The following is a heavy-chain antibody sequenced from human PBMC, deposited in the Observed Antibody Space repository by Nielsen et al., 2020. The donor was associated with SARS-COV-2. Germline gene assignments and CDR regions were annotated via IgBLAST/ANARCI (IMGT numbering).Heavy chain of an antibody. CDR3: ARAPFTIFGVGPFDY. V-gene: IGHV1-18*01. CDR1: GYTFSSYG. Sequence: ASVKVSCKASGYTFSSYGISWVRQAPGQGLEWMGWISAYNGNRNYAQKFQGRVTMTTDTSTSTAYMELSSLRSEDTAVYYCARAPFTIFGVGPFDYWGQGTLVTVSS. CDR2: ISAYNGNR. D-gene: IGHD3-3*01. J-gene: IGHJ4*02.